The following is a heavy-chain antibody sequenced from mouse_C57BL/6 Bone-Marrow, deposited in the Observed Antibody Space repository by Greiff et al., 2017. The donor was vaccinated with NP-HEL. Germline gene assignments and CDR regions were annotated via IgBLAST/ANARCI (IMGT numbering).Heavy chain of an antibody. CDR3: AKGTTVVAFDY. V-gene: IGHV1-76*01. CDR2: IYPGSGNT. D-gene: IGHD1-1*01. J-gene: IGHJ2*01. Sequence: VKLQESGAELVRPGASVKLSCKASGYTFTDYYINWVKQRPGQGLEWIARIYPGSGNTYYNEKFKGKATLTAEKSSSTAYMQLSSLTSEDSAVYFCAKGTTVVAFDYWGQGTTLTVSS. CDR1: GYTFTDYY.